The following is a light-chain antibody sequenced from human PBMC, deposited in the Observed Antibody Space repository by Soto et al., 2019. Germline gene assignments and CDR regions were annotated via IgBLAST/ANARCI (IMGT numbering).Light chain of an antibody. CDR2: EVS. V-gene: IGLV2-14*01. CDR3: SSYTSSSTNV. CDR1: SSDVGGYNY. J-gene: IGLJ1*01. Sequence: QSVLTQPASVSGSPGQSITISCTGTSSDVGGYNYVSWYQQHPGKAPKPMIYEVSNRPSGVSNRFSGSKSGNTASLTISGLQAEDEADYYCSSYTSSSTNVFGTGTKVTVL.